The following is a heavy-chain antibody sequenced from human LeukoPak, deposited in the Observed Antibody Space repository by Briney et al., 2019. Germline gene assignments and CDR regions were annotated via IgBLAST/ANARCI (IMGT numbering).Heavy chain of an antibody. D-gene: IGHD3-10*01. Sequence: SETLSLTCTVSGGSISSYYWSWIRQPAGKGLKWIGRIYTSGSTSYNPSLKSRVTISVDKSENQFSLQLTSVTAADTAVYYCASRSSGTGRAFDIWGQGTMVTVSS. CDR2: IYTSGST. V-gene: IGHV4-4*07. J-gene: IGHJ3*02. CDR3: ASRSSGTGRAFDI. CDR1: GGSISSYY.